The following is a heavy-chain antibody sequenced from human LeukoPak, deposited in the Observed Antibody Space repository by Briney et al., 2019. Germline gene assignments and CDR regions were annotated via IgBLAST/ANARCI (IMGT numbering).Heavy chain of an antibody. J-gene: IGHJ5*02. V-gene: IGHV1-2*02. CDR2: INPLSGAP. D-gene: IGHD3-3*01. CDR3: AREGIKIFGGWAPFDP. Sequence: SSVKVCCKACGYTFTDNYIHWVRQAPEQGLEWMGWINPLSGAPFYAQKFEGRVTMTRDTSLSTAYIELNGLKSDDTAIYYCAREGIKIFGGWAPFDPWGQGTLVTVS. CDR1: GYTFTDNY.